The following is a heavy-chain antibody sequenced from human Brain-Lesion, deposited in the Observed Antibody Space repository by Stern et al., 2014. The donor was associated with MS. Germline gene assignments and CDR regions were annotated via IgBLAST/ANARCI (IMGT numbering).Heavy chain of an antibody. D-gene: IGHD2-2*01. Sequence: VQLVQSGGGLVKPGGPLRLSCEASGFTFNSYSMNWVRQAPGKGLEWVSSISVGTDYIYYADSVKGRFTISRDNAKNSLFLQMNTLRAEDTAVYYCARVDCSGTNCFYYYYGMDVWGQGTTVTVSS. V-gene: IGHV3-21*01. CDR2: ISVGTDYI. CDR3: ARVDCSGTNCFYYYYGMDV. J-gene: IGHJ6*02. CDR1: GFTFNSYS.